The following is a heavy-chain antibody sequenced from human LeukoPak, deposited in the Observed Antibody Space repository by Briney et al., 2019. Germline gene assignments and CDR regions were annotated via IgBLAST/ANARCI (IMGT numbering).Heavy chain of an antibody. CDR2: IYYSGST. V-gene: IGHV4-31*03. CDR3: ARVAAAGTPSFDY. J-gene: IGHJ4*02. Sequence: SETLSLTCTVSGGSISSGGYYWSWIRQHPGKGLEWIGYIYYSGSTYYNPSLKSRVTISVDTSKNQFSLKLSSVTAADTAVYYCARVAAAGTPSFDYWGQGTLVTVSS. CDR1: GGSISSGGYY. D-gene: IGHD6-13*01.